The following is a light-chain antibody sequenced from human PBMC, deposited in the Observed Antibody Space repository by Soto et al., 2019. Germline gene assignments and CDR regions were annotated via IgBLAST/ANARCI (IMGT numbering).Light chain of an antibody. Sequence: IVLTQSPATPSVSPGERATLSCGASQSVSNNFAWYQQKPGQVPRLLIYGVSTRATGIPARFSGSGSGTEFTLTISRLEPEDFAVYYCQQYGSSPRTFGQGTKVDIK. CDR1: QSVSNN. CDR2: GVS. V-gene: IGKV3-20*01. CDR3: QQYGSSPRT. J-gene: IGKJ1*01.